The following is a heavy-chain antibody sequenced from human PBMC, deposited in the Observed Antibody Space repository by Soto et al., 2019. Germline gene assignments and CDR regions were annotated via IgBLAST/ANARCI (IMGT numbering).Heavy chain of an antibody. CDR1: GGSFIGYQ. CDR3: ARDLILWFGELSRRGGYYYYMDV. Sequence: SETLSLTCAVYGGSFIGYQWTWIRQTPGKGLEWIGEINDSGNINYNPSLKSRVTILVDTAKKQISLKLSSVTAADTAVYYCARDLILWFGELSRRGGYYYYMDVWGKGTTVTVSS. D-gene: IGHD3-10*01. CDR2: INDSGNI. V-gene: IGHV4-34*01. J-gene: IGHJ6*03.